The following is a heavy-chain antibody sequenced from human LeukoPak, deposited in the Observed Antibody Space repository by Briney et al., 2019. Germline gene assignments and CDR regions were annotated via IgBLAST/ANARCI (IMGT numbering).Heavy chain of an antibody. CDR3: ARENSGSYREFDY. Sequence: PSETLSLTCTVTGGSISSYYWTWIRQPAGKGLEWIGRIYPSGSTNYNPSLKSRVTMSVDTSKNQFSLKLSSVTAADTAVYYCARENSGSYREFDYRGQGTLVTVSS. J-gene: IGHJ4*02. CDR2: IYPSGST. D-gene: IGHD1-26*01. CDR1: GGSISSYY. V-gene: IGHV4-4*07.